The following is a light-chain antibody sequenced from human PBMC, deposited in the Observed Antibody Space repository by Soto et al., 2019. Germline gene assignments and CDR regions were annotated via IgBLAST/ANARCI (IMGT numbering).Light chain of an antibody. CDR3: VLYVDGGNWV. V-gene: IGLV8-61*01. CDR1: SGSVSTTSY. CDR2: TTN. Sequence: QTVVTQEPSFSVSPGGTVTLTCGLSSGSVSTTSYPSWYQQTPGQAPRMLIYTTNTRSSGVPDRFSGSILGNKAALTITGAQAGDESDYYCVLYVDGGNWVFGGGTKVTVL. J-gene: IGLJ2*01.